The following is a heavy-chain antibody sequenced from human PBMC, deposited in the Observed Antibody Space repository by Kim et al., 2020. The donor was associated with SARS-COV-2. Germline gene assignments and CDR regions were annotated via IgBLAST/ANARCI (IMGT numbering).Heavy chain of an antibody. CDR3: ARHGPHVVVTAILDY. D-gene: IGHD2-21*02. V-gene: IGHV4-39*01. CDR2: IYYSGST. Sequence: PSETLSLTCTVSGGSISSSSYYWGWIRQPPGKGLEWIGSIYYSGSTYYNPSLKSRVTISVDTSKNQFSLKLSSVTAADTAVYYCARHGPHVVVTAILDYWGQGTLVTVSS. CDR1: GGSISSSSYY. J-gene: IGHJ4*02.